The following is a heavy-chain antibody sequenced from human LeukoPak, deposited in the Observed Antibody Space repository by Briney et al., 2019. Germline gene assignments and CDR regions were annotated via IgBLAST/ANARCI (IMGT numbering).Heavy chain of an antibody. CDR1: GFTFSNAW. V-gene: IGHV3-15*01. CDR2: IKSKTDGGTT. D-gene: IGHD2-2*01. CDR3: TTPQIVVVPAAQRKGYGDYGVSAFDI. Sequence: PGGSLRLSCAASGFTFSNAWMSWVRQAPGKGLEWVGRIKSKTDGGTTDYAAPVKGRFTISRDDSKNTLYLQMNSLKTEDTAVYYCTTPQIVVVPAAQRKGYGDYGVSAFDIWGQGTMVTVSS. J-gene: IGHJ3*02.